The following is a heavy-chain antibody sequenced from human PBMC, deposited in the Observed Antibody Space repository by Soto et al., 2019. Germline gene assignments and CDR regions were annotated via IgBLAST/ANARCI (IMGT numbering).Heavy chain of an antibody. Sequence: GASVKVSCKASGGTFSSYAIGWVRQAPGQGLEWMGGIIPIFGTANYAQKFQGRVTITADESTSTAYMELSSLRSEDTAVYYCASDTYYDFWSGHPLTVYYYYGMDVWGQGTTVTVSS. CDR2: IIPIFGTA. V-gene: IGHV1-69*13. CDR3: ASDTYYDFWSGHPLTVYYYYGMDV. CDR1: GGTFSSYA. D-gene: IGHD3-3*01. J-gene: IGHJ6*02.